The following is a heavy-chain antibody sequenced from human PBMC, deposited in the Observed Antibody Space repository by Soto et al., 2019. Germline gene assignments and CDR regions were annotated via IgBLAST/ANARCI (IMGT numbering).Heavy chain of an antibody. Sequence: PSETLSLTCTVSGGSISSYYWSWIRQPPGKGVEWIGYIYYSGSTNYNPSLKSRVIISVDTSKNQFSLKLSTVTAADTAVYYCASGRIMITFGGVIVFRNFDYWGQGTLVTVSS. D-gene: IGHD3-16*02. J-gene: IGHJ4*02. CDR2: IYYSGST. V-gene: IGHV4-59*08. CDR1: GGSISSYY. CDR3: ASGRIMITFGGVIVFRNFDY.